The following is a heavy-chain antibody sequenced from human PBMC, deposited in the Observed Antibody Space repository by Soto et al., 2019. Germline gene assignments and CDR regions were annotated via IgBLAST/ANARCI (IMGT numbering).Heavy chain of an antibody. V-gene: IGHV1-2*02. J-gene: IGHJ5*02. CDR2: INPNSGGT. D-gene: IGHD6-19*01. Sequence: ASVKVSCKASGYTFTGYYMHWVRQAPGQGLEWMGWINPNSGGTNYAQKFQGRVTMTRDTSISTAYMELSRLRSDDTAVYYCARDLSPVATSPPAVAELNWFDPWGQGTLVTVSS. CDR3: ARDLSPVATSPPAVAELNWFDP. CDR1: GYTFTGYY.